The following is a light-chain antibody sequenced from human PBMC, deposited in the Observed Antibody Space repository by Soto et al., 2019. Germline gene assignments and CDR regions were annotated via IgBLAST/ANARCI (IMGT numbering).Light chain of an antibody. Sequence: QLLLTQSSSASASLGSSVKLTCTLSSGHSSFIIAWHQQQPGKAPRYLMKLEGSGNYNKGSGVPDRFSGSSSGADRYLTISNLQFEDEADYYCETWDSDTVVFGGGTQLTVL. CDR1: SGHSSFI. V-gene: IGLV4-60*02. CDR2: LEGSGNY. J-gene: IGLJ7*01. CDR3: ETWDSDTVV.